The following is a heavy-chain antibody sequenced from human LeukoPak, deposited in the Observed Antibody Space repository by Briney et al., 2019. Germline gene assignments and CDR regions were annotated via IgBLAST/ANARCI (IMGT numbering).Heavy chain of an antibody. CDR3: ARDRYDFWSGPVYYYYYGMDV. V-gene: IGHV3-74*01. Sequence: PGGSLRLSCAASGFTFSSYWMHWVRQAPGKGLVWVSRINSDGSSTSYADSVKGRFTISRDNAKNTLYLQMNSLRAEDTAVYYCARDRYDFWSGPVYYYYYGMDVWGQGTTVTVSS. D-gene: IGHD3-3*01. CDR2: INSDGSST. CDR1: GFTFSSYW. J-gene: IGHJ6*02.